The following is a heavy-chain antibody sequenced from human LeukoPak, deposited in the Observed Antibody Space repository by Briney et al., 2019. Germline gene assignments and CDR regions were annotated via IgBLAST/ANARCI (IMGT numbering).Heavy chain of an antibody. V-gene: IGHV4-30-4*07. CDR3: SRGMDV. Sequence: SETLSLTCAVSGGSISSGGYPWSWIRPPPGKGLDWIGYIYSSGSIYYNPSLKSRVTISIDTSKNQFSLKLSSVTAADTAVYYCSRGMDVWGKGTTVTVSS. CDR1: GGSISSGGYP. J-gene: IGHJ6*03. CDR2: IYSSGSI.